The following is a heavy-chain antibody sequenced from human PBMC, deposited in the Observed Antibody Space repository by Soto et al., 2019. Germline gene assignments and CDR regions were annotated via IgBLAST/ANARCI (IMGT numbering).Heavy chain of an antibody. V-gene: IGHV1-18*01. CDR1: GVTFTNYA. Sequence: ASVKVSCKASGVTFTNYAINWVRQAPGQGLEWMGWISGYNGDTSNAQNFQDRVTMTIDRSTTTAYLELRSLTSDETAVYYCAKNGHPPYYYYGMDVWGQGTTVTVSS. CDR2: ISGYNGDT. J-gene: IGHJ6*02. CDR3: AKNGHPPYYYYGMDV. D-gene: IGHD2-8*01.